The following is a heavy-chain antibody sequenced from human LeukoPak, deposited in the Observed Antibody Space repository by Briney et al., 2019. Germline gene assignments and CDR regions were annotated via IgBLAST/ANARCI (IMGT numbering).Heavy chain of an antibody. D-gene: IGHD4-23*01. CDR3: ARGSPSYGGIVFDY. CDR2: ISSSGSTI. J-gene: IGHJ4*02. CDR1: GFTFSSYE. Sequence: PGGSLRLSCAASGFTFSSYEMNWVRQAPGKGLEWVSYISSSGSTIYYTDSMKGRFTISRDNAKKSLFLQMHSLRAEDTAVYYCARGSPSYGGIVFDYWGQGTPVTVSS. V-gene: IGHV3-48*03.